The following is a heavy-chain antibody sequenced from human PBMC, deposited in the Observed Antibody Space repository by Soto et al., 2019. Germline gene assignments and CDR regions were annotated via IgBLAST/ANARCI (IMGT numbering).Heavy chain of an antibody. D-gene: IGHD5-18*01. CDR1: GYSFTSYW. Sequence: WEALQSSCEGFGYSFTSYWIGWVRQMPGKGLEWMGIIYPGDSDTRYSPSFQGQVTISADKSISTAYLQWSSLKASDTAMYYCARRARGYSYGLDYWGQGTLVTVSS. J-gene: IGHJ4*02. CDR2: IYPGDSDT. CDR3: ARRARGYSYGLDY. V-gene: IGHV5-51*01.